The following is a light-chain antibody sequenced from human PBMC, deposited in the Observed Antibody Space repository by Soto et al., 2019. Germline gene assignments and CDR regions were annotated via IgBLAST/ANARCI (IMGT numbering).Light chain of an antibody. Sequence: EIVLTQSPGTLSLSPGERATLSCRASRSVSSSFVAWYQQKSGQAPRLLIYHASSRATGIPDRFSGSGSGTDFTLNISRLEPEDFALYFCQQYGSSPWTFGQGTKVEIK. CDR3: QQYGSSPWT. CDR2: HAS. J-gene: IGKJ1*01. V-gene: IGKV3-20*01. CDR1: RSVSSSF.